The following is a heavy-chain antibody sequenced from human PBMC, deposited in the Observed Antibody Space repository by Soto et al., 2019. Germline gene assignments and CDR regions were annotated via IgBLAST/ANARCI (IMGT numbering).Heavy chain of an antibody. CDR1: GYTFTSYA. Sequence: ASVKVSCKASGYTFTSYAMHWVRQAPGQRLEWMGWINAGNGNTKYSQKFQGRVTITRDTSASTAYMELSSLRSEDTAVYYCARDRIVVPAARCYGMDVWGQGTTVTVSS. D-gene: IGHD2-2*01. CDR3: ARDRIVVPAARCYGMDV. CDR2: INAGNGNT. V-gene: IGHV1-3*01. J-gene: IGHJ6*02.